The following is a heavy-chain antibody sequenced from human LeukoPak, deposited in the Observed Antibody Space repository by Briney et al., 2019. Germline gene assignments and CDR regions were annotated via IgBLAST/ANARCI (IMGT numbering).Heavy chain of an antibody. J-gene: IGHJ4*02. Sequence: GASVKVSCKASGYTFTSYYMHWVRQAPGQGLEWMGIINPSGGSTSYAQKFQGRVTMTRDMSTSTVYMELSSLKSEDTAVYYCARLLAYNSGGEAFDHWGQGTLVTVSS. CDR2: INPSGGST. CDR3: ARLLAYNSGGEAFDH. D-gene: IGHD1-20*01. V-gene: IGHV1-46*01. CDR1: GYTFTSYY.